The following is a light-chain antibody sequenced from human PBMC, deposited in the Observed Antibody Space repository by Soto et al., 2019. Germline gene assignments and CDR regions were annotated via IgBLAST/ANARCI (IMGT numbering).Light chain of an antibody. CDR3: SSYTSTNSWV. CDR1: SSDVGGYNY. V-gene: IGLV2-14*01. J-gene: IGLJ3*02. Sequence: QPVLTQSASVSGSPGQSITISCTGTSSDVGGYNYVSCYQKHPGKATKLIIYDVSNRPSGVSTRFSGSKSGNTASLTISGLQAEDEADYSCSSYTSTNSWVFGGGTKLTVL. CDR2: DVS.